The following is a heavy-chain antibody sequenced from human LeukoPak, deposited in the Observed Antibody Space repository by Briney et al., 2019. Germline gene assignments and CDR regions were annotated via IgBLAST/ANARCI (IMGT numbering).Heavy chain of an antibody. Sequence: GGSLRLSCAASGFTFSSSWMSWVRQAPGRGLEWVGNIKHDGKEKHYVDSVKGRFTISRDNAQNSLYLQMNSLSAEDTAVYYCGRDPYSSTWSYGMDVWGQGTTVTVS. D-gene: IGHD2/OR15-2a*01. CDR2: IKHDGKEK. J-gene: IGHJ6*02. CDR3: GRDPYSSTWSYGMDV. CDR1: GFTFSSSW. V-gene: IGHV3-7*05.